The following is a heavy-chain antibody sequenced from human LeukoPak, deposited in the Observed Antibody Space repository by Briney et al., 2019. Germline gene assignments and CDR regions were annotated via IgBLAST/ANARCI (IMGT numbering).Heavy chain of an antibody. V-gene: IGHV3-33*01. J-gene: IGHJ4*02. Sequence: PGGSLRLSCAASGFTFSSYGMHWVGQAPGKGLEWWAVIWYDGSNKCYADSVKGRFTISRDNSKNTPYLQMNSLRAEDTAVYYCARGNYHGSGSGDYWGQGTLVTVSS. CDR2: IWYDGSNK. CDR1: GFTFSSYG. D-gene: IGHD3-10*01. CDR3: ARGNYHGSGSGDY.